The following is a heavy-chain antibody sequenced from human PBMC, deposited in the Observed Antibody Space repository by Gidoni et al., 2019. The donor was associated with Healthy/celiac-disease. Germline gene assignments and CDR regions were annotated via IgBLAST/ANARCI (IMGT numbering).Heavy chain of an antibody. CDR2: IKSKTDGGTT. CDR3: TTVQVGVVVPAAIRAADDY. CDR1: SNAW. D-gene: IGHD2-2*02. J-gene: IGHJ4*02. V-gene: IGHV3-15*07. Sequence: SNAWMNWVRQAPGKGLEWVGRIKSKTDGGTTDYAAPVKGRFTISRDDSKNTLYLQMNSLKTEDTAVYYCTTVQVGVVVPAAIRAADDYWGQGTLVTVSS.